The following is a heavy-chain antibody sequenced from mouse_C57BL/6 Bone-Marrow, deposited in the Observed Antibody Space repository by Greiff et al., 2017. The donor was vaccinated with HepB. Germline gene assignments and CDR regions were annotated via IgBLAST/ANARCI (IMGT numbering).Heavy chain of an antibody. CDR1: GYTFTSYG. Sequence: VQLQQSGAELARPGASVKLSCKASGYTFTSYGISWVKQRTGQGLEWIGEIYPRSGNTYYNEKFKGKATLTADKSSSTAYMELRSLTSEDSAVYFCARTYYSNFFYWYFDVWGTGTTVTVSS. CDR2: IYPRSGNT. V-gene: IGHV1-81*01. CDR3: ARTYYSNFFYWYFDV. D-gene: IGHD2-5*01. J-gene: IGHJ1*03.